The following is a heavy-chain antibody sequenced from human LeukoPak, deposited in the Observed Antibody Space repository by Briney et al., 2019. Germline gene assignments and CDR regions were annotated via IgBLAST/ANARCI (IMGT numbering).Heavy chain of an antibody. Sequence: SETLSLTCAVSGGSISSGGYSWSWIRQPPGKGLEWIGYTYHSGSTYYNPSLKSRVTISVDKSKNQFSLKLSSVTAADTAVYYCARDSGYSYGVDYWGQGTLVTVSS. J-gene: IGHJ4*02. CDR1: GGSISSGGYS. D-gene: IGHD5-18*01. CDR2: TYHSGST. CDR3: ARDSGYSYGVDY. V-gene: IGHV4-30-2*01.